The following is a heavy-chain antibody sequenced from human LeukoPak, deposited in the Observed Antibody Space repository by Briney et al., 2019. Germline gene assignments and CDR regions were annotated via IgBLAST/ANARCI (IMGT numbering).Heavy chain of an antibody. CDR2: ITNIDSSK. V-gene: IGHV3-11*04. Sequence: KPGGSLRLSCAASGFIFSDYYMTWIRQAPGKGLEWISYITNIDSSKKYADSVKGRFTISRDNAKKSLFLQMNSLRPDDTAVYYCARRTGSQAFDYWGQGTLVTVSS. J-gene: IGHJ4*02. CDR3: ARRTGSQAFDY. D-gene: IGHD2-8*02. CDR1: GFIFSDYY.